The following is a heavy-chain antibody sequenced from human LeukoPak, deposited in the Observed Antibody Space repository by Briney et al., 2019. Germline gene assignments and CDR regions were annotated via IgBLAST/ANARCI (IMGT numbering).Heavy chain of an antibody. CDR2: ISTSGTT. V-gene: IGHV4-4*07. CDR3: ARGGRGRNWFDP. J-gene: IGHJ5*02. CDR1: GGSMSSYS. Sequence: SETLSLTCTVSGGSMSSYSWTWIREPAGKGLEWIGRISTSGTTSYNPSLKSRVTMSVDTSKNQFSLRLSSLTAADTAAYYCARGGRGRNWFDPWGQGTLVTVSS. D-gene: IGHD3-10*01.